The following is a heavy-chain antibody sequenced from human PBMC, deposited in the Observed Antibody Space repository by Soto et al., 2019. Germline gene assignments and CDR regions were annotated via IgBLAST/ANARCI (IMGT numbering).Heavy chain of an antibody. CDR1: DGPISTYF. CDR2: IYHSGTA. V-gene: IGHV4-59*01. Sequence: QVQLQESGPGLVQPSETLSLTCTVSDGPISTYFWTWIRQPPGKGLEWIGHIYHSGTADYNPSLKSRVAMSVDTSKNQFSLNLTSVTAADTATYYCARGKYCSGGSCERFDPWGQGALVTVSS. J-gene: IGHJ5*02. D-gene: IGHD2-15*01. CDR3: ARGKYCSGGSCERFDP.